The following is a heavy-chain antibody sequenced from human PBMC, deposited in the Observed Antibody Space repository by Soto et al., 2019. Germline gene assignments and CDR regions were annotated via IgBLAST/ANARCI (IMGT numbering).Heavy chain of an antibody. CDR1: GFTFSSYA. D-gene: IGHD2-15*01. CDR2: ISYDGSNK. J-gene: IGHJ2*01. V-gene: IGHV3-30-3*01. CDR3: ARDPLVVVVVAAAPLRYFDL. Sequence: QVQLVESGGGVVQPGRSLRLSCAASGFTFSSYAMHWVRQAPGKGLEWVAVISYDGSNKYYADSVKGRFTISRDNSKNTXYXXMNSLRAEDTAVYYCARDPLVVVVVAAAPLRYFDLWGRGTLVTVSS.